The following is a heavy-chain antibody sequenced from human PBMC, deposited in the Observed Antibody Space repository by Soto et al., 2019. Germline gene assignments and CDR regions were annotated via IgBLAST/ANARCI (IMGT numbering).Heavy chain of an antibody. Sequence: QVQLVQSGAEVKKPGASVKVSCKASGYTFTSYGISWVRQAPGQGLEWMGWISAYNGNTNYAQKLQGRVTMTTDTSTSTAYMELRSLRSDDTAVYYCAXEPRDPTTATVYYYYGMDVWGQGTTVTVSS. J-gene: IGHJ6*02. CDR2: ISAYNGNT. V-gene: IGHV1-18*01. D-gene: IGHD2-21*02. CDR3: AXEPRDPTTATVYYYYGMDV. CDR1: GYTFTSYG.